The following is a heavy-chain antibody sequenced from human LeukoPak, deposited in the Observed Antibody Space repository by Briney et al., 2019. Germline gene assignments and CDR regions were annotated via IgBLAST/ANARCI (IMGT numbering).Heavy chain of an antibody. J-gene: IGHJ4*02. CDR2: FDPEDGET. D-gene: IGHD2-2*01. Sequence: ASVKVSCKVSGYTLTELSMHRVRQAPGKGLEWMGGFDPEDGETIYAQKFQGRVTITADESTSTAYMELSSLRSEDTAVYYCARDFCSTSCNLGYWGQGTLVTVSS. CDR3: ARDFCSTSCNLGY. V-gene: IGHV1-24*01. CDR1: GYTLTELS.